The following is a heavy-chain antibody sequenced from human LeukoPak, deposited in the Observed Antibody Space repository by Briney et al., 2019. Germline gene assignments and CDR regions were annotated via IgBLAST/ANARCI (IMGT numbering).Heavy chain of an antibody. V-gene: IGHV3-48*03. Sequence: GGSLRLSCAASGFTFSSYEMNWVRQAPGKGLEWVSYISSSGSTIYYADSVKGRFTISRDNAKNSLYLQMNSLRAEGTAAYYCARGLVTIVNCFDYWGQGTLVTVSS. CDR3: ARGLVTIVNCFDY. D-gene: IGHD5-12*01. CDR1: GFTFSSYE. J-gene: IGHJ4*02. CDR2: ISSSGSTI.